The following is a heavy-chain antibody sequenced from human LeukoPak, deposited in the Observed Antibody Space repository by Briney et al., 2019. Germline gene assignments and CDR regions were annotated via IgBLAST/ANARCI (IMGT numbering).Heavy chain of an antibody. D-gene: IGHD3-10*01. CDR1: GFTFSSYA. CDR3: AREKITMVRGVILDY. CDR2: IKQDGSEK. Sequence: GGSLRLSCAASGFTFSSYAMSWVRQAPGKGLEWVANIKQDGSEKYYVDSVKGRFTISRDNAKNSLYLQMNSLRAEDTAVYYCAREKITMVRGVILDYWGQGTLVTVSS. J-gene: IGHJ4*02. V-gene: IGHV3-7*01.